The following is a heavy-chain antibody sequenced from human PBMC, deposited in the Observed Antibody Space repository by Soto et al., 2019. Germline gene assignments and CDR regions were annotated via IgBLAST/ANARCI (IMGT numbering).Heavy chain of an antibody. D-gene: IGHD3-3*01. CDR3: ANSLHYDGLHGGLRY. CDR2: ISGSGGST. Sequence: EVQLLESGGGLVQPGGSLRLSCAASGFTFSSYAMSWVRQAPGKGLEWVSAISGSGGSTYYADSVKGRFTISRDNSKNTLYLQMNSLRAGDTAVYYCANSLHYDGLHGGLRYRGQGTLVTVSS. CDR1: GFTFSSYA. V-gene: IGHV3-23*01. J-gene: IGHJ4*02.